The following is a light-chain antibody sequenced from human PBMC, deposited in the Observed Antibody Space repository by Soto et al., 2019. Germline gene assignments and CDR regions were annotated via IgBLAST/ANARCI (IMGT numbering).Light chain of an antibody. CDR1: QSVASSY. Sequence: EVVLTQSPGTLSLSPGERVTLSCRASQSVASSYLAWYQQKPGRAPRLLFYSASSRATGIPARFSGSGSGTDFTLTISRLEPEDFAVYYCHHFGSLPETSGQGTNVE. CDR2: SAS. CDR3: HHFGSLPET. J-gene: IGKJ1*01. V-gene: IGKV3-20*01.